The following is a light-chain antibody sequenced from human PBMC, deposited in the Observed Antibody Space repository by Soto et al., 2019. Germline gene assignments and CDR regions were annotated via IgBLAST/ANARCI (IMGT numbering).Light chain of an antibody. V-gene: IGKV3-15*01. Sequence: EIVMTQSPATLSVSPGERATLSCRASQSLSSNFAWYQQKPGQAPRLLIYGASTRATGVPARFSGSGSGTEFTLTISSLQSEDFAVYYCQQYNNWPPWTFGQGTKVEIK. CDR2: GAS. CDR1: QSLSSN. CDR3: QQYNNWPPWT. J-gene: IGKJ1*01.